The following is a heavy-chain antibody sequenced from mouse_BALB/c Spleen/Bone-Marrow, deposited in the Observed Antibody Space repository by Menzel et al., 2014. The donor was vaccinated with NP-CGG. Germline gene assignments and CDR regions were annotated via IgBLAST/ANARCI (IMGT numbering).Heavy chain of an antibody. V-gene: IGHV1-18*01. CDR3: ARGWLLRHYFDY. CDR2: INPNNGGT. Sequence: EFQLQQSGPDLVKPGASVKISCKPSGYTFTEYTMHWVKQSHVKSLEWIGGINPNNGGTSYSQKFKGKATWTVDKSSSTAYMELRSLTSEDSAVYYCARGWLLRHYFDYWGQGTTLTVSS. D-gene: IGHD2-3*01. J-gene: IGHJ2*01. CDR1: GYTFTEYT.